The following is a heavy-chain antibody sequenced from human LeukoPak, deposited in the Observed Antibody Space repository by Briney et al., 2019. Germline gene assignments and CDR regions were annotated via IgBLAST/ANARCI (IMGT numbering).Heavy chain of an antibody. D-gene: IGHD3-10*01. J-gene: IGHJ3*02. CDR2: TRNKANSYTT. Sequence: PGGSLRLSCAASGFTFSDHYMDWVRQAPGKGLEWVGRTRNKANSYTTEYAASVKGRFTISRDDSKNSLYLQMNSLKTEDTAVYYCARGRRGVIINNDAFDIWGQGTMVTVSS. CDR3: ARGRRGVIINNDAFDI. CDR1: GFTFSDHY. V-gene: IGHV3-72*01.